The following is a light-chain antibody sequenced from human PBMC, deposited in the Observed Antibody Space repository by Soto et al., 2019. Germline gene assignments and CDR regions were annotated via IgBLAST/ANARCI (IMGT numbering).Light chain of an antibody. Sequence: QSVLTQPPSVSGAPGQRVTISCTGSSSNIGAGYDVHWYQQLPGTAPKLLIYGNSNRPSGVPDRFSGSKSGTSVSLAIAGLQAEDEADYYCQSYDSSLSGWVFGTGTKLTVL. CDR3: QSYDSSLSGWV. V-gene: IGLV1-40*01. CDR2: GNS. J-gene: IGLJ1*01. CDR1: SSNIGAGYD.